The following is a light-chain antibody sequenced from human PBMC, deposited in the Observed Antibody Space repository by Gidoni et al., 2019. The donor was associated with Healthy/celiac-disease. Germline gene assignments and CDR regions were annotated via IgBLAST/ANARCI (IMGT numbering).Light chain of an antibody. Sequence: DIQMTQSPSTLSASVGDRVTITCRASQSISSWLAWYQQKPGKAPKLLIYKASSLESGVPSRFSGSGSGTEFTLTISSLQPDDFATYYCQQYNRPLTFXGXTKVEIK. CDR2: KAS. CDR3: QQYNRPLT. J-gene: IGKJ4*01. CDR1: QSISSW. V-gene: IGKV1-5*03.